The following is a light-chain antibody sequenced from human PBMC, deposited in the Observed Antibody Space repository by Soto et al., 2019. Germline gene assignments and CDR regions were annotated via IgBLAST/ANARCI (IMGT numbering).Light chain of an antibody. CDR2: AAY. Sequence: DIQMTQSPSSLSASVGDRVTITCRASQTINAYLNWYQQKPGKAPKLLIYAAYSLQSGVPSMFSGSGSRTDFTLTISSLQPEDFATYYCQESYRTPRTFGQGTRLEI. CDR3: QESYRTPRT. CDR1: QTINAY. J-gene: IGKJ2*01. V-gene: IGKV1-39*01.